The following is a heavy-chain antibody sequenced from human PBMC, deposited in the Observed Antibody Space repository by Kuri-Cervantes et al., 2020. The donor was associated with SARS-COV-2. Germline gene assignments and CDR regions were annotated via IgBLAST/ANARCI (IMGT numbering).Heavy chain of an antibody. CDR2: IYFSGST. D-gene: IGHD2-8*02. V-gene: IGHV4-39*02. J-gene: IGHJ5*02. CDR1: GGSISSSGHY. Sequence: SETLSLTCSVSGGSISSSGHYWGWVRQPPGKGLEWIGSIYFSGSTYYTPSLKSRVTISVDTSKNQFSLKLTSVTATDTAVYYCARGLMGYCTGGVCPTRIDPWGQGTLVTVSS. CDR3: ARGLMGYCTGGVCPTRIDP.